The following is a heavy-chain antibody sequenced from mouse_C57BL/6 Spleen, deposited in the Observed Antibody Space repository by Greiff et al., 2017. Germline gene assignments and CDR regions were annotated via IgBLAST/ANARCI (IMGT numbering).Heavy chain of an antibody. CDR2: IYPGSGST. D-gene: IGHD1-1*01. V-gene: IGHV1-55*01. J-gene: IGHJ4*01. CDR1: GYTFTSYW. CDR3: AREVTTVVGGGARDY. Sequence: QVQLQQPGAELVKPGASVKMSCKASGYTFTSYWITWVKQRPGQGLEWIGDIYPGSGSTNYNEKFKSKATLTVDTSSSTAYMQLSSLTSEDSAVYYCAREVTTVVGGGARDYWGQGTSVTVSS.